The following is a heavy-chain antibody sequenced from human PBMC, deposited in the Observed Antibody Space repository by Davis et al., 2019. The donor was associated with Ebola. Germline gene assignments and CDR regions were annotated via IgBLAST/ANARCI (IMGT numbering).Heavy chain of an antibody. J-gene: IGHJ3*02. V-gene: IGHV5-51*01. CDR3: ARTLSSGYRDRFDI. CDR1: GYTFTSYF. D-gene: IGHD3-22*01. Sequence: GESLKISCRASGYTFTSYFIGWVRQTPGKGLEWIGIIYPGDSDTRYSPSFPGQVTISGDKSISTAYLQWSSLKASDTAMYYCARTLSSGYRDRFDIWGQGTMVSVSS. CDR2: IYPGDSDT.